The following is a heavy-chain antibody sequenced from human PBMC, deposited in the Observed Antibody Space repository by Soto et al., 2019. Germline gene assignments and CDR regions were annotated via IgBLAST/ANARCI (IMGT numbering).Heavy chain of an antibody. V-gene: IGHV3-21*01. D-gene: IGHD2-2*01. CDR1: GFAFNNYG. CDR2: ISKSDYT. J-gene: IGHJ4*02. CDR3: AREDSIIIPAVSDV. Sequence: GGSLRLSCTVSGFAFNNYGINWVRQAPGKGLEWVSSISKSDYTYYSDSVKGRFAIFRDNAKSSVSLQMNTLRVEDTAVYYCAREDSIIIPAVSDVWGQGTLVTVSS.